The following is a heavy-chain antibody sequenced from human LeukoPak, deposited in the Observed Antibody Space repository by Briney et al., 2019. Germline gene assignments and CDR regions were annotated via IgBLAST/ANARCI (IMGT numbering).Heavy chain of an antibody. CDR2: ISYDGSNK. D-gene: IGHD3-9*01. CDR1: GFTFSSYG. V-gene: IGHV3-30*03. Sequence: PGRSLRLSCAASGFTFSSYGMHWVRQAPGKGLDWVAVISYDGSNKYYVDSVKGRFTISRDNSKNMLYLQTNSLRVEDTAVYYCARAPTKFRRDWFDPWGQGTLVTVSS. CDR3: ARAPTKFRRDWFDP. J-gene: IGHJ5*02.